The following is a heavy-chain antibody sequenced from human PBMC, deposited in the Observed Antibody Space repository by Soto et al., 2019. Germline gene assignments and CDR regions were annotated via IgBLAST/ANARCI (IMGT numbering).Heavy chain of an antibody. CDR1: GFTFSSYA. CDR2: ISGSGGST. J-gene: IGHJ4*02. Sequence: GGSLRLSCAASGFTFSSYAMSWVRQAPGKGLEWVSAISGSGGSTYYADSVKGRFTISRDNSKNTLYLQMNSLRAEDTAVYYCAKDRWRGSKLWFGERDHNVTDYWGQGTLVTVSS. V-gene: IGHV3-23*01. D-gene: IGHD3-10*01. CDR3: AKDRWRGSKLWFGERDHNVTDY.